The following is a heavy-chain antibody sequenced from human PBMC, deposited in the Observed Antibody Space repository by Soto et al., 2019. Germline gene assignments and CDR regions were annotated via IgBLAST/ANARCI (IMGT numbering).Heavy chain of an antibody. Sequence: GGSLRLSCAASGFTVSSNYMSWVRQAPGKGLEWVSVIYSGGSTYYADSVKGRFTISRDNAKNTLYLQMNSLRAEDTAVYYCARDGGVDSSSPTGFDHWGQGTLVTVSS. V-gene: IGHV3-66*01. J-gene: IGHJ5*02. CDR2: IYSGGST. CDR1: GFTVSSNY. CDR3: ARDGGVDSSSPTGFDH. D-gene: IGHD6-6*01.